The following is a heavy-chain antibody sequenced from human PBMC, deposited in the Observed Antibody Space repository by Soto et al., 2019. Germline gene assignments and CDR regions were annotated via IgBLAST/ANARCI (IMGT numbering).Heavy chain of an antibody. CDR3: GCDYDFWSGYYYYGMDV. V-gene: IGHV3-53*01. CDR1: GFTVSSNY. Sequence: PGGSLTLSCAASGFTVSSNYMSWVRQAPGKGLEWVSVIYSGGSTYYADSVKGRFTISRDNSKNTLYLQMNSLRAEDTAVYYCGCDYDFWSGYYYYGMDVWGQGTTVTVS. J-gene: IGHJ6*02. CDR2: IYSGGST. D-gene: IGHD3-3*01.